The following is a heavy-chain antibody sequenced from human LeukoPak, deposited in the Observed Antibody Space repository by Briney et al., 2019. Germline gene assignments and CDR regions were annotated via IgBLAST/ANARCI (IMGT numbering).Heavy chain of an antibody. CDR2: ISGSGVGT. CDR3: AKDLPVAGGD. J-gene: IGHJ4*02. CDR1: GFTFSSYA. V-gene: IGHV3-23*01. D-gene: IGHD6-19*01. Sequence: GGSLRLSCAASGFTFSSYAMSWVRQVPGKGLEWVSGISGSGVGTYSADSVKGRFTISRDNSKNTLYLQMNSLRAEDTAVYYCAKDLPVAGGDWGQGTPVTVSS.